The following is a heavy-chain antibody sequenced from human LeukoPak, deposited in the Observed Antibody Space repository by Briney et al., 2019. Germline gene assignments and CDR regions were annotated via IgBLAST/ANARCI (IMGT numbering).Heavy chain of an antibody. Sequence: GGSLRLSCAVSGFSLSDYYMSWIRQAPGKGLEWVSYTSSSGSSRYYADSVKGRFTISRDNAKNSLYLQMNSLRADDTAVYYCARALGNQLGHSRSKSAPNDYWGQGTLVTVSS. V-gene: IGHV3-11*04. CDR2: TSSSGSSR. D-gene: IGHD1-26*01. J-gene: IGHJ4*01. CDR3: ARALGNQLGHSRSKSAPNDY. CDR1: GFSLSDYY.